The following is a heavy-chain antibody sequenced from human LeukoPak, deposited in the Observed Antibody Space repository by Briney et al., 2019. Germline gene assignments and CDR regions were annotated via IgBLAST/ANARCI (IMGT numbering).Heavy chain of an antibody. V-gene: IGHV4-4*07. CDR1: GGSISSYY. D-gene: IGHD3-22*01. CDR2: INTSGST. J-gene: IGHJ4*02. CDR3: ARGGYYDSSGYYYPYYFDY. Sequence: SETLSLTCTVSGGSISSYYWSWIRQPAGKGLEWIGRINTSGSTNYNPSLKSRVTMSVDTSKNQFSLKLSSVTAADTAVYYCARGGYYDSSGYYYPYYFDYWGQGTLVTVSS.